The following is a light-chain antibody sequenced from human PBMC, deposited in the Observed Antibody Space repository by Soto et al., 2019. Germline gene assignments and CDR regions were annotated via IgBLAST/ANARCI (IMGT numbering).Light chain of an antibody. CDR1: GSDIGSHA. V-gene: IGLV1-44*01. CDR2: TNN. J-gene: IGLJ1*01. CDR3: NSYTTSNTRQIV. Sequence: QSVLTQPPSASGTPGQRVTISCSGSGSDIGSHAVNWYQHLPGTAPKLLIYTNNQRPSGVPDRFSGSKSGTSASLAISGLQAEDEADYYCNSYTTSNTRQIVFGTGTKVTVL.